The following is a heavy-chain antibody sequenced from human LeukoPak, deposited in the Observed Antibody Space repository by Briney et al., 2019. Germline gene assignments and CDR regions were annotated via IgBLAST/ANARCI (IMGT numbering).Heavy chain of an antibody. V-gene: IGHV4-39*01. D-gene: IGHD4-17*01. Sequence: RASETLSLTCTVSGGSISSSSYYWGWIRQPPGKGLEWIGSIYYSGSTYYNPSLKSRDTISVDTSKNQFSLKLSSVTAADTAVYYCARVKFDGDHGLYYYYYMDVWGKGTTVTISS. J-gene: IGHJ6*03. CDR3: ARVKFDGDHGLYYYYYMDV. CDR2: IYYSGST. CDR1: GGSISSSSYY.